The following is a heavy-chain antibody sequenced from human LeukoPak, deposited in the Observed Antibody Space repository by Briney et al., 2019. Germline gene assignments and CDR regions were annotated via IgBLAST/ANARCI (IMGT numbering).Heavy chain of an antibody. CDR1: GGSFTGYY. Sequence: SETLSLTCAVYGGSFTGYYWSWIRQPPGKGLEWIGEINHSGSANYTPSLKSRVTISVDTSKNQFSLKLGSVTAADTAVYYCARDRRGDSDAFDIWGQGTMVTVSS. CDR3: ARDRRGDSDAFDI. D-gene: IGHD2-21*02. V-gene: IGHV4-34*01. J-gene: IGHJ3*02. CDR2: INHSGSA.